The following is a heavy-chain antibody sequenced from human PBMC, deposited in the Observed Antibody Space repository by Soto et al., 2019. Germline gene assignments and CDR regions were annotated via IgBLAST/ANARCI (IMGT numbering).Heavy chain of an antibody. CDR1: GFTFSSYA. D-gene: IGHD4-17*01. CDR2: ISGSGGSA. CDR3: AKDLRYGDYYYYGMDV. Sequence: GGSLRLSCAASGFTFSSYAMSWVRQAPGKGLEWVSAISGSGGSAYYADTVKGRFTISRDNSKSTLYLQMNSLRAEDTAVYYCAKDLRYGDYYYYGMDVWGQGTTVTVSS. V-gene: IGHV3-23*01. J-gene: IGHJ6*02.